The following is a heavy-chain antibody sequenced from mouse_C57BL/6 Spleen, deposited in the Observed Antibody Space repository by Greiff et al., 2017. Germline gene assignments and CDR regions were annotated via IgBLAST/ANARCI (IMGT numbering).Heavy chain of an antibody. Sequence: EVKLVESGGGLVKPGGSLKLSCAASGFTFSDYGMHWVRQAPGKGLEWVVYISSGSSTIYYADTVKGRFTISRDNAKNTLFLEMTSLRSEDTAMYYCARGRYPAMDYWGQGTSVTVSS. V-gene: IGHV5-17*01. J-gene: IGHJ4*01. D-gene: IGHD1-1*01. CDR3: ARGRYPAMDY. CDR1: GFTFSDYG. CDR2: ISSGSSTI.